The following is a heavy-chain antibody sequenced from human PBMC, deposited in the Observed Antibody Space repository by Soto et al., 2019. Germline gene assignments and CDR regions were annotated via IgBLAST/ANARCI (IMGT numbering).Heavy chain of an antibody. Sequence: XRSLRRTCVASGFTFSSYSMHWVRQAPGKGLEWVALVSYNGRKEYYADSVKGRFSISRDNSKNTLYVQMNTLRDEDTAVYYCAKDSIGGEVPAALNFDVRGRGTLVTISS. CDR3: AKDSIGGEVPAALNFDV. J-gene: IGHJ4*02. V-gene: IGHV3-30*18. D-gene: IGHD2-2*01. CDR2: VSYNGRKE. CDR1: GFTFSSYS.